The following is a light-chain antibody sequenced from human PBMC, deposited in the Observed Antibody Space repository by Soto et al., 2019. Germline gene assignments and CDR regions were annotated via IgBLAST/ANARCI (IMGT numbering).Light chain of an antibody. V-gene: IGKV4-1*01. CDR3: QQYFGAPPYT. J-gene: IGKJ2*01. Sequence: DIVMTQSPDSLAVSLGERATINCKSSQSPFHSSNNRNYLAWYQQKPGQPPKLLIYWSSTRESGVPDRFSGSGSGTDFTLNITSLQAEDVAVYFCQQYFGAPPYTFGQGTKLAIK. CDR2: WSS. CDR1: QSPFHSSNNRNY.